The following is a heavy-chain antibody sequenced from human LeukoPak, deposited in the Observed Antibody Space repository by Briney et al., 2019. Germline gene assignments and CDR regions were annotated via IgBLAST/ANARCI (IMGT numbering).Heavy chain of an antibody. V-gene: IGHV3-23*01. CDR3: ARMGRIAAAGYGMDY. CDR2: ISGSGGST. Sequence: PGGSLRLSRAASGFTFSSYAMSWVRQAPGKGLEWVSAISGSGGSTYYADSVKGRFTISRDNSKNTLYLQMNSLRAEDTAVYYCARMGRIAAAGYGMDYWGQGTLVTVSS. D-gene: IGHD6-13*01. CDR1: GFTFSSYA. J-gene: IGHJ4*02.